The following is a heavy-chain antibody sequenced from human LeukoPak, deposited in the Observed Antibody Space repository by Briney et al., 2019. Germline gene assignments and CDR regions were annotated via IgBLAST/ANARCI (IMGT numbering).Heavy chain of an antibody. J-gene: IGHJ4*02. CDR3: AKRSIVGAPYYFDY. CDR1: GFTFSSYA. D-gene: IGHD1-26*01. Sequence: GGSLRLSCAASGFTFSSYAMSWVRQAPGKGLEWVSGISGSGGSTYYADSVKGWFTISRDNSKNTLYLQINSLRAEDTAVYYCAKRSIVGAPYYFDYWGQGTLVTVSS. V-gene: IGHV3-23*01. CDR2: ISGSGGST.